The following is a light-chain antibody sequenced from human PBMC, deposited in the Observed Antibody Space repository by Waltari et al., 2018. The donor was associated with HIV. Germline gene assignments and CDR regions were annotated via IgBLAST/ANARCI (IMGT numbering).Light chain of an antibody. CDR2: KTS. V-gene: IGKV2-24*01. CDR3: MQTTQFPLP. J-gene: IGKJ4*01. CDR1: QRLVRSDGDSY. Sequence: DIVMTHTPLSSPVTFGQPASIVCRSSQRLVRSDGDSYLSWLHQLPGPPPRVLIYKTSNRCSGLPDSIGVSRAETDVPLTISRVESEDVGIYCCMQTTQFPLPFGGGTKVEIK.